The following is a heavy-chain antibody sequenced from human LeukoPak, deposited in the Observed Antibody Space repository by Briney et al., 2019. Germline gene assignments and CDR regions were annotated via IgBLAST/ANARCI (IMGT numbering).Heavy chain of an antibody. V-gene: IGHV3-48*03. CDR1: GFTFSSYE. D-gene: IGHD3-3*01. Sequence: GGSLRLSCAASGFTFSSYEMNWVRQAPGKGLEWVSYISSSGSTIHYADSVKGRFTISRDNAKNPLYLQMNSLRAEDTAVYHCARGIRGITIFGVVDYWGQGTLVTVSS. CDR2: ISSSGSTI. J-gene: IGHJ4*02. CDR3: ARGIRGITIFGVVDY.